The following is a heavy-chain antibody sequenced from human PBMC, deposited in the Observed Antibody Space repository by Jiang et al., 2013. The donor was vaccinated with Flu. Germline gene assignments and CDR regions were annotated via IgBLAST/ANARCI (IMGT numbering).Heavy chain of an antibody. CDR1: GFTFSSYG. D-gene: IGHD6-6*01. J-gene: IGHJ3*02. CDR3: AKDIAARLFAFDI. V-gene: IGHV3-30*18. CDR2: ISYDGSNK. Sequence: VQLLESGGGVVQPGRSLRLSCAASGFTFSSYGMHWVRQAPGKGLEWVAVISYDGSNKYYADSVKGRFTISRDNSENTLYLQMNSLRAEDTAVYYCAKDIAARLFAFDIWGQGTMATVSS.